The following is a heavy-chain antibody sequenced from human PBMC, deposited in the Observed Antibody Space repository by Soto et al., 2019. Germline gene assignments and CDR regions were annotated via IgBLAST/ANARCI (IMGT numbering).Heavy chain of an antibody. D-gene: IGHD7-27*01. Sequence: PGESLKISCEGSGYRFTTNWIAWVRQMPGKGLEWMGIIYPGDSDTRYSPSFQGQVTISVDKSISTAYLQWSSLKASDTAMYYCARITGEDYYYYAMDVWGQGTTVTVSS. CDR2: IYPGDSDT. V-gene: IGHV5-51*01. CDR3: ARITGEDYYYYAMDV. CDR1: GYRFTTNW. J-gene: IGHJ6*02.